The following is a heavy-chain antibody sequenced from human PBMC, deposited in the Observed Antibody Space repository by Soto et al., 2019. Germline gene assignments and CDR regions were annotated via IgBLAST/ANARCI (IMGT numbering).Heavy chain of an antibody. CDR3: ERDYTYYYDNSGYSGYFDY. Sequence: QVQLLESGPGLVNPAQTLSLTCTVSGGSINTGGYFWTWIRQHPGKGLEWIGYIASSGSTYYNPSLKGRHTIAADTYEHPFSLRLTSVPAEDTAVYYCERDYTYYYDNSGYSGYFDYWGQGTLVNVSS. CDR2: IASSGST. D-gene: IGHD3-22*01. CDR1: GGSINTGGYF. J-gene: IGHJ4*02. V-gene: IGHV4-31*03.